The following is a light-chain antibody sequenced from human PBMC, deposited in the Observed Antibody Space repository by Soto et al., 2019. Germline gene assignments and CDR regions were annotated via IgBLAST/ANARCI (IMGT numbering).Light chain of an antibody. CDR2: DAS. CDR1: QSVSSY. J-gene: IGKJ5*01. Sequence: EIVLTQSPATLSLSPGERATLSCRASQSVSSYLAWYQQKRGQAPRLLIYDASNRATGIPARFSGSGSGTDFPLAISSLEPEDFAVYYCQQRSSWPLTFGQGTRLEIK. CDR3: QQRSSWPLT. V-gene: IGKV3-11*01.